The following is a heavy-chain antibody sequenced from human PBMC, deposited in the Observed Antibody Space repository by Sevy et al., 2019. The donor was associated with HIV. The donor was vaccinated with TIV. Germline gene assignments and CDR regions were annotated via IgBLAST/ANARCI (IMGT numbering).Heavy chain of an antibody. CDR2: IYSGGTT. CDR3: ARDGSSWGTNWFDP. J-gene: IGHJ5*02. Sequence: GGSLRLSCAASGFSVSTNYMSWVRQAPGKGLEWVSVIYSGGTTFHADSVKGRFTISRDKSKNTLYLQMNSLRAEDTAVYYCARDGSSWGTNWFDPWGQGTLVTVSS. CDR1: GFSVSTNY. D-gene: IGHD3-16*01. V-gene: IGHV3-53*05.